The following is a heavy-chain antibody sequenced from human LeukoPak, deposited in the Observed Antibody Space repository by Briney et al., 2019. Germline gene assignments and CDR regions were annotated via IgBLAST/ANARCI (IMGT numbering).Heavy chain of an antibody. V-gene: IGHV3-48*02. CDR3: ASLIAVAGTGVDY. CDR2: ISSSSSTI. Sequence: GGSLRLSCAASGLTFSSYSMNWVRQAPGKGLEWVSYISSSSSTIYYADSVKGRFTISRDNAKNSLYLQMNSLRDEDTAVYYCASLIAVAGTGVDYWGQGTLVTVSS. D-gene: IGHD6-19*01. J-gene: IGHJ4*02. CDR1: GLTFSSYS.